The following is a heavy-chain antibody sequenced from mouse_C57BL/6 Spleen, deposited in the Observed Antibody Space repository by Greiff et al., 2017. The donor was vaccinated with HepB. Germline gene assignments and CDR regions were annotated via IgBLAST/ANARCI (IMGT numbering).Heavy chain of an antibody. D-gene: IGHD1-1*01. V-gene: IGHV1-26*01. Sequence: EVQLQQSGPELVKPGASVKISCKASGYTFTDYYMNWVKQSHGKSLEWIGDINPNNGGTSYNQKFKGKATLTVDKSSSTAYMELRSLTSEDSAVYYCARGGITTVVGYYFDYWGQGTTLTVSS. J-gene: IGHJ2*01. CDR1: GYTFTDYY. CDR3: ARGGITTVVGYYFDY. CDR2: INPNNGGT.